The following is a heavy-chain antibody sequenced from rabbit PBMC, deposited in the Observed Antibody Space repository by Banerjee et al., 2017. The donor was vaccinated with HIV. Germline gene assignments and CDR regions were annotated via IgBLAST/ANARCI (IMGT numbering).Heavy chain of an antibody. Sequence: QEQLKETGGGLVQPGGSLTLSCKASGFSLSSYWMSWVRQAPGKGLEYIGTISTGGSAYYASWVNGRFTISKTSTTVDLKMTSLTTADTATYFCARSLYDEFNLWGQGTLVTVS. CDR3: ARSLYDEFNL. CDR1: GFSLSSYW. V-gene: IGHV1S25*01. CDR2: ISTGGSA. D-gene: IGHD2-1*01. J-gene: IGHJ4*01.